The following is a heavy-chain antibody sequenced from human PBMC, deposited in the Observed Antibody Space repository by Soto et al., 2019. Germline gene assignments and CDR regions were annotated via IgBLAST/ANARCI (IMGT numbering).Heavy chain of an antibody. J-gene: IGHJ5*02. CDR2: ISGTGVYI. Sequence: GGSLRLSCGGSGFTFFKYPMSWVRQAPGKGLEWVSHISGTGVYIHYADAVKGRFTISRDNAKSSVYLQMNSLRAEDTAVYYCAREGALKPFSSWGQGALVTVSS. CDR1: GFTFFKYP. CDR3: AREGALKPFSS. V-gene: IGHV3-21*01.